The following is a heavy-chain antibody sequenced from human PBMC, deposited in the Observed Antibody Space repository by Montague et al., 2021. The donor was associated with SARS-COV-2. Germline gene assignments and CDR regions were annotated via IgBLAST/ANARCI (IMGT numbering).Heavy chain of an antibody. CDR2: IYHSGNT. CDR3: ARDHLPPRTAIKTNFFGLDV. Sequence: SETLSLTCTVPGGFISSSYWSWIRQPPGKGLEWIGYIYHSGNTNYNPSLKSRVTISIDTSMNQFSLSLSSMTAADTAVYFCARDHLPPRTAIKTNFFGLDVWGQGTTVIISS. CDR1: GGFISSSY. D-gene: IGHD2-21*02. J-gene: IGHJ6*02. V-gene: IGHV4-59*01.